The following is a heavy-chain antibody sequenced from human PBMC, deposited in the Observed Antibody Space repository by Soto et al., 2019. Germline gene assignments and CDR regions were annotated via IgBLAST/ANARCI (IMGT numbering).Heavy chain of an antibody. J-gene: IGHJ4*02. CDR1: GFTFDDYA. Sequence: PGGSLRLSCAASGFTFDDYAMHWVRQAPGKGLEWVSGISWNSGSIGYADSVKGRFTISRDNAKNSLYLQMNSLRAEDTALYYCAKKGCSSTSCYHFDYWGQGTLVTVSS. CDR2: ISWNSGSI. CDR3: AKKGCSSTSCYHFDY. D-gene: IGHD2-2*01. V-gene: IGHV3-9*01.